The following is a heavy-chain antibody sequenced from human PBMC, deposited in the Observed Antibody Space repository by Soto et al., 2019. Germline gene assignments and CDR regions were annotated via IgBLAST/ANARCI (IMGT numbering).Heavy chain of an antibody. CDR3: ARSPLNLWILRY. D-gene: IGHD5-18*01. V-gene: IGHV4-38-2*01. J-gene: IGHJ4*02. Sequence: SATLSLTCAVSGYSISSGYYWGWIRQPPGKGLEWIGSSYHSGSTYYNPSLKSRVTISVDTSKNQFSLKLSSVTAADTAVYYCARSPLNLWILRYWGQGTLVTVSS. CDR2: SYHSGST. CDR1: GYSISSGYY.